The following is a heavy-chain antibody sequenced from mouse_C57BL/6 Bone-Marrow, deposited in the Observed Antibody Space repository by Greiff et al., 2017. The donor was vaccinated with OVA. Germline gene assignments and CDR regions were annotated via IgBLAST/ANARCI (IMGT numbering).Heavy chain of an antibody. V-gene: IGHV1-74*01. CDR2: IHPSNSDT. CDR1: GYTFTNYW. CDR3: ATVDSSSCYYAMDY. J-gene: IGHJ4*01. D-gene: IGHD1-1*01. Sequence: VQLQQSGAELVKPGASVKVSCKASGYTFTNYWMHWVKQRPGQGLEWIGRIHPSNSDTNYNQKFKGKATLTVDKSSSTAYMQLSSLTSEDSAVYYCATVDSSSCYYAMDYWGQGTSVTVSS.